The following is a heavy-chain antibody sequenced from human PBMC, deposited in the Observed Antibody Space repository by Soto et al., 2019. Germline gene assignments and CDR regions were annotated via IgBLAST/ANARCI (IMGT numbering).Heavy chain of an antibody. Sequence: GGSLRLCCAASGFTVSNAWMSWGRQAPGKGLEWVGRIKSKTDGGTTDYAAPVKGRFTISRDDSKNTLYLQMNSLKTEDTAVYYCTTGVMVYAIENWFDPWGQGTLVTVSS. CDR1: GFTVSNAW. D-gene: IGHD2-8*01. CDR3: TTGVMVYAIENWFDP. CDR2: IKSKTDGGTT. V-gene: IGHV3-15*01. J-gene: IGHJ5*02.